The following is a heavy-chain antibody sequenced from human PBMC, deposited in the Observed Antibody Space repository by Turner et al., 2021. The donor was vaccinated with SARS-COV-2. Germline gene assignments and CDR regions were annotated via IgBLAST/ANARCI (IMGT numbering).Heavy chain of an antibody. V-gene: IGHV3-30*18. J-gene: IGHJ4*02. CDR3: AKDGAPFLLYFGEPTFYFDY. D-gene: IGHD3-10*01. CDR2: ISYDGSNK. CDR1: GLTFSSYS. Sequence: QVQLVESGGGVVQPGRSLRLACAASGLTFSSYSMHWVRQAPGKGLEWVAVISYDGSNKYYADSVKGRFTISRDNSKNTLYLQMNSLRAEDTAVYYCAKDGAPFLLYFGEPTFYFDYWGQGTLVTVSS.